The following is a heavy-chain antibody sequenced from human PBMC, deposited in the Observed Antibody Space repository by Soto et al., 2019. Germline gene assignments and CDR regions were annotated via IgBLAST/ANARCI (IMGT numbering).Heavy chain of an antibody. D-gene: IGHD4-17*01. Sequence: SETLSLTCTVSGGYISSYYWSWIRQPPGKGLEWIGYIYYSGSTNYNPSLKSRVTISVDTSKNQFSLKLSSVTAADTAVYYCASSTVDYYYYGMDVWGQGTTVTVSS. V-gene: IGHV4-59*01. CDR3: ASSTVDYYYYGMDV. J-gene: IGHJ6*02. CDR1: GGYISSYY. CDR2: IYYSGST.